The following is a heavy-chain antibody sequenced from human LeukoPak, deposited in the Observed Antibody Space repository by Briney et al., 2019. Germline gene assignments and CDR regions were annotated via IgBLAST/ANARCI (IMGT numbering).Heavy chain of an antibody. CDR1: GFTFSTHE. Sequence: GGSLRLSCADSGFTFSTHEMNWVRQAPGKGLEWISYIDTSGGTIYYADSVKGRFTISRDNAKNSLYLQMNSLRAEDTAVYYCARVGAFYGKDVWGQGTTVIVSS. J-gene: IGHJ6*02. CDR3: ARVGAFYGKDV. D-gene: IGHD1-26*01. CDR2: IDTSGGTI. V-gene: IGHV3-48*03.